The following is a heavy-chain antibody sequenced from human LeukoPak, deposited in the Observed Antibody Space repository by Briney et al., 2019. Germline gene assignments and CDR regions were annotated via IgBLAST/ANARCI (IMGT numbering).Heavy chain of an antibody. CDR2: INYFGVT. CDR3: ERGKSSGSLDAFDL. V-gene: IGHV4-34*01. Sequence: SSETLSLTCAVHGGSFRGYFWSWIRQPPEKVLEWIGEINYFGVTHYNPSLKSRVSMSVDTSKNQFSLNLTSVAAADTALYYCERGKSSGSLDAFDLWGQGAMVSVSS. J-gene: IGHJ3*01. D-gene: IGHD3-10*01. CDR1: GGSFRGYF.